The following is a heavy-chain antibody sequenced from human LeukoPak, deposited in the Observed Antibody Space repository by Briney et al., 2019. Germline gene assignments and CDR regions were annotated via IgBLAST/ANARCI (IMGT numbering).Heavy chain of an antibody. CDR1: GFTFSSYS. Sequence: GGSLRLSCAASGFTFSSYSMNWVRQAPGKGLEWVSSISSSGSYIYYADSVMGRFTISRDNAKNSLYLQMNSLRAEDTAVYYCARDPGGRTFDPWGQGTLVTVSS. CDR3: ARDPGGRTFDP. V-gene: IGHV3-21*01. CDR2: ISSSGSYI. D-gene: IGHD1-26*01. J-gene: IGHJ5*02.